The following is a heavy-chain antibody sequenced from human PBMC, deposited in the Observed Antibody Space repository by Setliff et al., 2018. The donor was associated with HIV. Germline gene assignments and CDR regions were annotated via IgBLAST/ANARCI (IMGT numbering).Heavy chain of an antibody. J-gene: IGHJ4*02. Sequence: ASVKVSCKASGHNSDFCIHWVQQAPGGRLAWMGRIFLRNGETRYSEKFQGRLTITADTSIDTAYMDLSGLRPEDTAVYYCTTTYVRDDYNFDFWGQGSLVTVSS. CDR3: TTTYVRDDYNFDF. CDR2: IFLRNGET. V-gene: IGHV1-69-2*01. D-gene: IGHD4-4*01. CDR1: GHNSDFC.